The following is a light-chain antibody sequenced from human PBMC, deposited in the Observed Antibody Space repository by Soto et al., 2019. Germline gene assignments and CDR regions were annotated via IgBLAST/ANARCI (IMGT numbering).Light chain of an antibody. CDR3: QQYDNSPQYT. J-gene: IGKJ2*01. CDR1: QSVSSSY. V-gene: IGKV3-20*01. CDR2: GAS. Sequence: EIVLTQSPGTLSLSPGERATLFCRASQSVSSSYLAWYQQKPGQAPRHLIYGASSRATGIPDRFSGSGSGTDFTLTISRLEPEDFAVYYCQQYDNSPQYTFGQGTNLEIK.